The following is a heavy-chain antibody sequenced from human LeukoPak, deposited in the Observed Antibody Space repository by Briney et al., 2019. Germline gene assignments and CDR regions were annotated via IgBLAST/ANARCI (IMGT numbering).Heavy chain of an antibody. J-gene: IGHJ4*02. CDR1: GFTFESCG. D-gene: IGHD3-22*01. CDR3: AKEYSPHQGAVVIQEY. CDR2: ISSDGSDK. V-gene: IGHV3-30*18. Sequence: GGSLRLSCAASGFTFESCGMHWVRHPPGKGLEWVALISSDGSDKYHAKSVKGRLIISRDNFANTLYLQINTLRAEDTAVYYCAKEYSPHQGAVVIQEYGGQGTLVIVSS.